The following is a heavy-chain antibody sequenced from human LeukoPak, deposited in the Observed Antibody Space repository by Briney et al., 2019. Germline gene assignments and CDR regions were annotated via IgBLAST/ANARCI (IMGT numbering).Heavy chain of an antibody. CDR3: ARRFQQVVNYNYYYGMDV. Sequence: ASVKVSCKASGYTFTSYAITWVRQAPGQGLEWMGWISVYSGITNYAQKRQGRVTMTTDTSTSTAYMELRSLRSDDTAVYYCARRFQQVVNYNYYYGMDVWGQGTTVTVSS. V-gene: IGHV1-18*01. J-gene: IGHJ6*02. CDR1: GYTFTSYA. D-gene: IGHD6-13*01. CDR2: ISVYSGIT.